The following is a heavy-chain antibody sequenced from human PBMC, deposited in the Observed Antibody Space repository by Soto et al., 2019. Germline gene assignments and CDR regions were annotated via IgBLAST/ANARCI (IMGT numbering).Heavy chain of an antibody. J-gene: IGHJ5*02. CDR1: GGSISSSSYF. CDR2: IYYCGST. D-gene: IGHD2-21*02. V-gene: IGHV4-39*01. CDR3: ARHPSDFWFDP. Sequence: QLQLQESGPGLVKPSETLSLTCTVSGGSISSSSYFWGWIRQPPGKGLEWIGSIYYCGSTYYNPSRKSRVTVSVDTSKNQYALKLSSVTAADTAVYYCARHPSDFWFDPWGQGTLVTVSS.